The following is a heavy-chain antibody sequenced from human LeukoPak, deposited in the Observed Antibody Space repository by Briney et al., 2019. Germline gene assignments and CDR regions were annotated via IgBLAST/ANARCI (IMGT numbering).Heavy chain of an antibody. V-gene: IGHV1-46*01. J-gene: IGHJ4*02. Sequence: ASVKVSCKASGSAFIRYYMHWVRQAPGQGLEWMGIINPSGGSTTYAQKFQGRVTKTRDTSTSTIYMELSSLRSEDTAVYYCARVGSTTVTTRGSFDYWGQGTLVTVSS. D-gene: IGHD4-11*01. CDR1: GSAFIRYY. CDR2: INPSGGST. CDR3: ARVGSTTVTTRGSFDY.